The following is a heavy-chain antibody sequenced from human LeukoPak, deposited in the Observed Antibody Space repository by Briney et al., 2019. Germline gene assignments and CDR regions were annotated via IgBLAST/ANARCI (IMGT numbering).Heavy chain of an antibody. Sequence: GGSLRLSCAASGFTFDDYTMHWVRQAPGKGLEWVSLISWGGGSTYYADSVKGRFTISRDNSKNSLYLQMNSLRTEDTALYYCAKDDPMVREYGMDVWGQGTTVTVSS. CDR1: GFTFDDYT. CDR2: ISWGGGST. J-gene: IGHJ6*02. V-gene: IGHV3-43*01. D-gene: IGHD3-10*01. CDR3: AKDDPMVREYGMDV.